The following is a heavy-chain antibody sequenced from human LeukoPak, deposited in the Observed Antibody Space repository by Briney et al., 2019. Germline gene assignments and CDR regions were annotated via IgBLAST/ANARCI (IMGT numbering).Heavy chain of an antibody. J-gene: IGHJ4*02. D-gene: IGHD6-25*01. V-gene: IGHV1-69*13. CDR2: IIPIFGTA. CDR3: ARDRGKRSGVRGYYHYFDY. Sequence: SVKVSCKASGGTFSSYTISWVRQAPGQGLEWMGGIIPIFGTANYAQKFQGRVTITADESTSTAYMELSSLRSEDTAVYYCARDRGKRSGVRGYYHYFDYWGQGTLVTVSS. CDR1: GGTFSSYT.